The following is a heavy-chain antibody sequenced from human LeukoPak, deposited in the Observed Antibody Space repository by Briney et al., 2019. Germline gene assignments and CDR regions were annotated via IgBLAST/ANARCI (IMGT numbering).Heavy chain of an antibody. CDR2: ISGSSSTK. V-gene: IGHV3-48*01. CDR3: ARGGFGELFSSDY. CDR1: GFTFSSYS. Sequence: GGSLRLSCAASGFTFSSYSMNWVRQAPGKGLEWVSYISGSSSTKYYADSVKGRFNISRDNAKNSLYLQMNSLRAEDMAVYYCARGGFGELFSSDYWGQGTLVTVSS. D-gene: IGHD3-10*01. J-gene: IGHJ4*02.